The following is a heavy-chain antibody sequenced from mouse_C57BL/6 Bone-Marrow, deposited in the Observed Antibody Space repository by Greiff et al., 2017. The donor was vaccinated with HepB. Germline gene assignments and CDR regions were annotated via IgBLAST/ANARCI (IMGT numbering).Heavy chain of an antibody. Sequence: QVQLKESGPGLVQPSQSLSITCTVSGFSLTSYGVHWVRQSPGKGLEWLGVIWSGGSTDYNAAFISRLSISKDNSKSQVFFKMNSLQADDTAIYYCASYYGYDGYAMDYWGQGTSVTVSS. CDR2: IWSGGST. V-gene: IGHV2-2*01. CDR3: ASYYGYDGYAMDY. D-gene: IGHD2-2*01. CDR1: GFSLTSYG. J-gene: IGHJ4*01.